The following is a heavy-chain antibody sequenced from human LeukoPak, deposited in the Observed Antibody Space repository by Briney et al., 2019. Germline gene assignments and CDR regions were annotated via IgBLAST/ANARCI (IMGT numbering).Heavy chain of an antibody. CDR1: GGTFSSYA. CDR3: AKHVAHSSSWSYYYYGMDV. V-gene: IGHV1-69*04. Sequence: GASVKVSCKASGGTFSSYAISWVRQAPGQGLEWMGRIIPILGIANYAQKFQGRVTITADKSTSTAYMELSSLRSEDTAVYYCAKHVAHSSSWSYYYYGMDVWGQGTTVTVSS. D-gene: IGHD6-13*01. CDR2: IIPILGIA. J-gene: IGHJ6*02.